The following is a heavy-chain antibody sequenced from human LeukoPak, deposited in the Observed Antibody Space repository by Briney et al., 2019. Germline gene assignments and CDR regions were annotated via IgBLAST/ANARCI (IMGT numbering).Heavy chain of an antibody. D-gene: IGHD3-22*01. J-gene: IGHJ4*02. CDR1: GYSITSAYY. Sequence: SETLSLTCTVSGYSITSAYYWGWIRQPPGKGLEWIGEINHSGSTNYNPSLKSRVTISVDTSKNQFSLKLSSVTAAETAVYYCARGPSSAYYFGAAQYFDYWGQGTLVTVSS. CDR3: ARGPSSAYYFGAAQYFDY. V-gene: IGHV4-38-2*02. CDR2: INHSGST.